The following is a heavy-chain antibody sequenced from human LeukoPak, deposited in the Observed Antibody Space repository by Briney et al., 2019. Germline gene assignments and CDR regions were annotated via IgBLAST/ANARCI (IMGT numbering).Heavy chain of an antibody. V-gene: IGHV5-51*01. D-gene: IGHD3-9*01. J-gene: IGHJ4*02. CDR2: IYPGDSDT. Sequence: GESLKISCKGSGYSFTSYWIGWVRQMPGKGLEWMGIIYPGDSDTRYSPSFQGQVTISADKSISTAYLQWSSLKASDTAMYYCVRRVLPYYDILTGYSLLNYFDYWGQGTLVTVSS. CDR3: VRRVLPYYDILTGYSLLNYFDY. CDR1: GYSFTSYW.